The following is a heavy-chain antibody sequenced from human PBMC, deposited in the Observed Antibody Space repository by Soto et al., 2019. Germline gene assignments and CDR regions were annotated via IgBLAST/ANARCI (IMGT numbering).Heavy chain of an antibody. CDR2: IYFSDSA. J-gene: IGHJ3*02. Sequence: KIPSLTCTVSGGFIHCISQYWGWVGQSPGKGLEWIGSIYFSDSAKYNPSLESRFTISVDTSNNQFSLTVRSVTAADTAIYYCARRWGYAFDICGQGTMVT. D-gene: IGHD1-26*01. V-gene: IGHV4-39*01. CDR1: GGFIHCISQY. CDR3: ARRWGYAFDI.